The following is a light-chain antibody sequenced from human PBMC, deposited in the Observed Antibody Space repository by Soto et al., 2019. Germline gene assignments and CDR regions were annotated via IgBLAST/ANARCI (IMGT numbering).Light chain of an antibody. Sequence: SVMTQTPLSVSVTTGQPASISCKSSQSLLHSDGKTYLYWYLQKPGQSPQLLIYEVSSRFSGVPDRFSGSGSGTDFTLTITTLQPEDVGMYYSQQCHATPHTSGQGTRQ. CDR3: QQCHATPHT. CDR2: EVS. J-gene: IGKJ5*01. CDR1: QSLLHSDGKTY. V-gene: IGKV2-29*01.